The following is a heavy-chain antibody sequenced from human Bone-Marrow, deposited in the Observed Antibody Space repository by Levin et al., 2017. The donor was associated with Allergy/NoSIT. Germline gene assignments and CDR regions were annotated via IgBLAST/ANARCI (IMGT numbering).Heavy chain of an antibody. J-gene: IGHJ4*02. CDR2: IDWDDDK. D-gene: IGHD3-22*01. V-gene: IGHV2-70*04. CDR1: GFSLSTSGMR. Sequence: QTLSLTCTFSGFSLSTSGMRVSWIRQPPGKALEWLARIDWDDDKFYSTSLKTRLTISKDTSKNQVVLTMTNMDPVDTATYYCARVYYDSSGYYFDYWGQGTLVTVSS. CDR3: ARVYYDSSGYYFDY.